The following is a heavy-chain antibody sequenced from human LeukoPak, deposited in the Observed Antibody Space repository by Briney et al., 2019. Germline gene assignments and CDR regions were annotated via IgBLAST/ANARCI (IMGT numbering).Heavy chain of an antibody. CDR1: GDSISSSSYY. J-gene: IGHJ6*03. V-gene: IGHV4-39*02. CDR2: IYYSGST. CDR3: ARDPGYYYYYYMDV. Sequence: SETLSLTCTVSGDSISSSSYYWGWIRQPPGKGLEWIGSIYYSGSTYYNPSLKSRVTISVDTSKNQFSLKLSSVTAADTAVYYCARDPGYYYYYYMDVWGKGTTVTVSS.